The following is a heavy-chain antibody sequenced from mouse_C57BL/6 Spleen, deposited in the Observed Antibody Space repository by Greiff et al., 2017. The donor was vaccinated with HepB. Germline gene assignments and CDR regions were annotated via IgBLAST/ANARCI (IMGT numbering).Heavy chain of an antibody. V-gene: IGHV1-59*01. CDR2: IDPSDSYT. D-gene: IGHD2-3*01. J-gene: IGHJ2*01. Sequence: VQLQQSGAELVRPGTSVKLSCKASGYTFTSYWMHWVKQRPGQGLEWIGVIDPSDSYTNYNQKFKGKATLTVDTSSSTAYMQLSSLTSEDSAVYYCARWDDGYYWGQGTTLTVSS. CDR1: GYTFTSYW. CDR3: ARWDDGYY.